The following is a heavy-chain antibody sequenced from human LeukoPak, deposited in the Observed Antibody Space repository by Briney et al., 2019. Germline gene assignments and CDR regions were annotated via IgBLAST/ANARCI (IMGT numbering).Heavy chain of an antibody. CDR2: INPSGGST. V-gene: IGHV1-46*01. CDR3: ARAAYGDIPYCYYMDV. D-gene: IGHD4-17*01. Sequence: GASVKVSCKASGYTFTSYYMHWVRQAPGQGLEWMGIINPSGGSTSYAQKLQGRVTMTTDTSTSTAYMELRSLRSDDTAVYYCARAAYGDIPYCYYMDVWGKGTTVTISS. CDR1: GYTFTSYY. J-gene: IGHJ6*03.